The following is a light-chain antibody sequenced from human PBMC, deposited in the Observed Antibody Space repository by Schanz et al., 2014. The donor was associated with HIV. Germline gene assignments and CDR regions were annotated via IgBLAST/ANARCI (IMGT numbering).Light chain of an antibody. Sequence: VLTQSPATLSVYPGERVTLSCRTTQIISTSLAWYQQRPGQPPRLLLYGASSRATGIPDRFSGSGSGTEFTLTISSLQSEDFAVYYCQQYNNWPLYTFGQGTKLEIK. J-gene: IGKJ2*01. CDR1: QIISTS. CDR2: GAS. V-gene: IGKV3D-15*01. CDR3: QQYNNWPLYT.